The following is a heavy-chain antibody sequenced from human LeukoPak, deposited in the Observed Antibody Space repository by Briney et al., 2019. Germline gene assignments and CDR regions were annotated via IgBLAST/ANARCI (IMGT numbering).Heavy chain of an antibody. CDR3: ARGKVVPAAIGHWFDP. V-gene: IGHV1-18*01. Sequence: ASVKVSCKASGYTFSSYGISWVRQAPGQGLEWMGWISAYTGDTNYAQKLQGRVTMTTDTSTSTAYMELRSLRSDDTAVYYCARGKVVPAAIGHWFDPWGQGTLVTVSS. D-gene: IGHD2-2*01. CDR2: ISAYTGDT. J-gene: IGHJ5*02. CDR1: GYTFSSYG.